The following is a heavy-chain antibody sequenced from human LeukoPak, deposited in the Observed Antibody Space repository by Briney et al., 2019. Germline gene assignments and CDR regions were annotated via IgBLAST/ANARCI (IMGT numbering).Heavy chain of an antibody. CDR3: AKDSGPMVRGVRRY. V-gene: IGHV3-23*01. J-gene: IGHJ4*02. CDR1: GFTFSSYA. D-gene: IGHD3-10*01. CDR2: ISGSGGST. Sequence: HPGGSLRLSCAASGFTFSSYAMSWVRQAPGKGLEWVSAISGSGGSTYYADSVKGRFTISRDNSKNTLYLQMNSLRAEDTAVYYCAKDSGPMVRGVRRYWGQGTLVTVSS.